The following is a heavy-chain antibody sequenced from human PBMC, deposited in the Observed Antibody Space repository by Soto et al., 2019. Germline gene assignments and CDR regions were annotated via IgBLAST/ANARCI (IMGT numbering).Heavy chain of an antibody. CDR2: IDRSGST. Sequence: QVQLQESGPGLVKPSQTLSLSCNVYGVSVSSGDYYWSWIRQHAGGGLEWIGYIDRSGSTYYKPSLRGRVIMSVDTSTNQISLRLLSVTAADTARYYCARMYSSGSGWFHPWGQGTLVTVSS. V-gene: IGHV4-31*03. CDR1: GVSVSSGDYY. J-gene: IGHJ5*02. CDR3: ARMYSSGSGWFHP. D-gene: IGHD6-19*01.